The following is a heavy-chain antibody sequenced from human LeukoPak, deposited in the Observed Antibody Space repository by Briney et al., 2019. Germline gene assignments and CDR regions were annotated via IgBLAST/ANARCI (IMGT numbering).Heavy chain of an antibody. D-gene: IGHD3-16*01. V-gene: IGHV3-9*01. CDR2: ISWNSGNI. Sequence: GGSLRLSCAASGFTFSSYSMNWVRQAPGKGLEWVSGISWNSGNIGCADSVKGRFSISRDNAKNSLYLQMNSLRAEDTALYYCAKAWGGWGQGTLVTVSS. CDR3: AKAWGG. CDR1: GFTFSSYS. J-gene: IGHJ4*02.